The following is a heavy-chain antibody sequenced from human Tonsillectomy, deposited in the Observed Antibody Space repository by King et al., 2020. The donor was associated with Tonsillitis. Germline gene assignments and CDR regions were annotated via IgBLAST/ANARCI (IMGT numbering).Heavy chain of an antibody. J-gene: IGHJ5*02. CDR1: GYTFTSYD. Sequence: QLVQSGAEVKKPGASVKVSCKASGYTFTSYDINWVRQATGQGLEWMGWMNPNSDNTGYAQRFQGRVTMTRNTSISTAYMELSSLRSEDTAVYYCARSRGWYGLGWFDPWGQGTLVTVSS. CDR2: MNPNSDNT. V-gene: IGHV1-8*01. D-gene: IGHD6-19*01. CDR3: ARSRGWYGLGWFDP.